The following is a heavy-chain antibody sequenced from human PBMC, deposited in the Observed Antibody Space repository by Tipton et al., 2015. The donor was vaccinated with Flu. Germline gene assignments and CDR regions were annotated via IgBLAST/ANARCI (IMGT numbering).Heavy chain of an antibody. D-gene: IGHD2-15*01. CDR1: GITFSDYS. CDR3: ARWSRYLLLKAFDL. CDR2: ISSGGNTI. Sequence: SLRLSCAASGITFSDYSIHWIRQAPGKGLEWISYISSGGNTISYADSVRGRFTISRDNARNSAYLQMNSLRADDTAVYYCARWSRYLLLKAFDLWGQGTVVTVSS. J-gene: IGHJ3*01. V-gene: IGHV3-11*01.